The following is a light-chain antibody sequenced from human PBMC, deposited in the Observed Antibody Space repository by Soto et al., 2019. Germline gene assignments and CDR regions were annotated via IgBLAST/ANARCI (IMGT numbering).Light chain of an antibody. CDR1: NIGSKS. Sequence: SYELTQPPSVSVAPGQTARITCGGTNIGSKSAHWYQQKPGQAPVLVVYDDSDRPSGIPERFSGSNSGNTATLTISRVEAGDEADYYCQVWDSSSDHPVVFGGGTKLTVL. CDR3: QVWDSSSDHPVV. V-gene: IGLV3-21*02. J-gene: IGLJ2*01. CDR2: DDS.